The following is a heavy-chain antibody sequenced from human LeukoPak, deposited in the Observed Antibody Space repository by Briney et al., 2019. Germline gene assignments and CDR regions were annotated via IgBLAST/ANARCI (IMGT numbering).Heavy chain of an antibody. V-gene: IGHV3-30*04. J-gene: IGHJ3*02. D-gene: IGHD2-2*01. Sequence: GRSLRLSCAASGFTFISYAMHWGRQAPGKGLEWVAVISYDGSNKYYADSVKGRFTISRDNSKNTLYLQMNSLRAEDTAVYYCARAPIVVVPAAIQGAFDIWGQGTMVTVSS. CDR3: ARAPIVVVPAAIQGAFDI. CDR2: ISYDGSNK. CDR1: GFTFISYA.